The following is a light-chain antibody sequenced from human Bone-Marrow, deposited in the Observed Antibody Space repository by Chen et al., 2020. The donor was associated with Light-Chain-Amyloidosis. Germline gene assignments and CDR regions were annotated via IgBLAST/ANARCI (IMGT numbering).Light chain of an antibody. V-gene: IGLV3-25*03. Sequence: SYELTQPPSVSVSPGQTARITCSGDDLPTQYAYWYQQKPGQAPVLVIHRDTERPSGISERFSGSSSGATATLTIRGGQAEDVADYHCQAADSSGTYEVIFGGGTKLTVL. CDR2: RDT. CDR1: DLPTQY. CDR3: QAADSSGTYEVI. J-gene: IGLJ2*01.